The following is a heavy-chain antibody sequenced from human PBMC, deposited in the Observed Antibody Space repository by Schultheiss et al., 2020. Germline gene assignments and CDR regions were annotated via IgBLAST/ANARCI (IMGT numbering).Heavy chain of an antibody. V-gene: IGHV3-15*07. CDR1: GFTFSSYA. Sequence: GESLKISCAASGFTFSSYAMHWVRQAPGKGLEWVGRIKSKTDGGTTDYAAPAKGRFTISRDNSKNTLYLQMNSLRAEDTAVYYCAGVCDSSGYCIDYWGQGTLVTVSS. D-gene: IGHD3-22*01. CDR3: AGVCDSSGYCIDY. CDR2: IKSKTDGGTT. J-gene: IGHJ4*02.